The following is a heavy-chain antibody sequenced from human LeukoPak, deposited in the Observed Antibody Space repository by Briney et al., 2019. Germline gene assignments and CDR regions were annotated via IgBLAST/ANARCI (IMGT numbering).Heavy chain of an antibody. CDR3: VRAAPRDCSPASCSLFDT. J-gene: IGHJ4*02. CDR2: IMIGGDGK. CDR1: GFTFNDYA. V-gene: IGHV3-23*01. D-gene: IGHD2-2*01. Sequence: GGSLRLSCAGSGFTFNDYAMSWVRRAPRKGLEWVSTIMIGGDGKHYADSVKGRFTISRDRSESTLYLQMNGLRADDTAVYYCVRAAPRDCSPASCSLFDTWGQGTLVTVSS.